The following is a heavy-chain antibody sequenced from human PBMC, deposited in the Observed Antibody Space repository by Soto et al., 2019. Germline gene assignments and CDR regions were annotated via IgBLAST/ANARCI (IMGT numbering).Heavy chain of an antibody. J-gene: IGHJ4*02. CDR2: TFYRSKWRN. D-gene: IGHD6-25*01. V-gene: IGHV6-1*01. CDR1: GDSVSSDSAA. Sequence: QVQLQQSSPGLLKPSQTLSLTCAISGDSVSSDSAAWNWIRQSPSRGLEWLGRTFYRSKWRNDYPESVKSRITVNPDTSKNQFSLQMNSVTPEDSAVYYCVRGGATFDFWGPGTLVTVSS. CDR3: VRGGATFDF.